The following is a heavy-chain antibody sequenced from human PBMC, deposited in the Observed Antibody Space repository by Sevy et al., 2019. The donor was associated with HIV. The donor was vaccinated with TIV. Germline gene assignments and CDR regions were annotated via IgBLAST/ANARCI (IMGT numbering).Heavy chain of an antibody. CDR2: TRNKADSYTT. CDR1: GFTFSDHY. Sequence: GGSLRLSCAASGFTFSDHYMDWVRQAPGKGLEWVGRTRNKADSYTTEYAASVKGRFTISRDDSKNSLYLQMNSLKTEDTAVYYCATHAGIAAAGRAFDYWGQGSLVTVSS. J-gene: IGHJ4*02. CDR3: ATHAGIAAAGRAFDY. V-gene: IGHV3-72*01. D-gene: IGHD6-13*01.